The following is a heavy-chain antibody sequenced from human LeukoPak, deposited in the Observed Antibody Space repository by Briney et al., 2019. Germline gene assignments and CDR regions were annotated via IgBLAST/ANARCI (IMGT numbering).Heavy chain of an antibody. J-gene: IGHJ4*02. D-gene: IGHD7-27*01. V-gene: IGHV1-2*02. CDR3: ARWAGTTGEPFDY. CDR1: GYTFTDYS. Sequence: GASVKVSCKASGYTFTDYSIYWVRQAPGQGLEWMGWIIPHSGATNCAQKFQDRVSMTRDTSMTTAYMELRRLISDDTAVYYCARWAGTTGEPFDYWGQGTLVTVS. CDR2: IIPHSGAT.